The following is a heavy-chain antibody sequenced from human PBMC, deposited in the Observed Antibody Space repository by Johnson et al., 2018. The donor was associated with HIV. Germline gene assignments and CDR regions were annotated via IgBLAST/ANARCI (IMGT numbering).Heavy chain of an antibody. CDR2: IRYDGSNK. CDR3: AREAGGGYDSDAFDI. D-gene: IGHD5-12*01. CDR1: GFTFSSYG. J-gene: IGHJ3*02. V-gene: IGHV3-30*02. Sequence: QVQLVESGGGVVQPGGSLRLSCAASGFTFSSYGMHWVRQAPGKGLEWVAFIRYDGSNKYYPGSVKGRFTISRENAKNSLYLQMNSLRAEDTAVYYCAREAGGGYDSDAFDIWGQGTMVTVSS.